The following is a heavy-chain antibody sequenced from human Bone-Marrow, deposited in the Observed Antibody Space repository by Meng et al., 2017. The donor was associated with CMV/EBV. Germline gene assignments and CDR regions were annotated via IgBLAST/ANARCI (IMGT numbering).Heavy chain of an antibody. V-gene: IGHV1-2*02. Sequence: ASGKVSWKAAEYTFSGYYMHWVRQAPGQGLEWMGCINPNSGSTNYAQKFQDRVTMTRDTSIGTAYMELNRLRSDDTAVYYGARDRGSSYYSVYGMDVWGQGTTVTVSS. J-gene: IGHJ6*02. CDR1: EYTFSGYY. CDR3: ARDRGSSYYSVYGMDV. CDR2: INPNSGST. D-gene: IGHD2-15*01.